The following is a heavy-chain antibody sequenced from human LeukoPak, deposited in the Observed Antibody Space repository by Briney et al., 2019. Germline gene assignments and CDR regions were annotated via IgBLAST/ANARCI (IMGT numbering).Heavy chain of an antibody. CDR3: ARDRGYPRDDAFDI. Sequence: ASVKVSCKASGYTFTSYYMHWVRQAPGQGLEWMGIINPSGGSTSYAQTFQGRLTMASDTSATTVYMELSSLRSEDTAVYYCARDRGYPRDDAFDIWGQGTMVTVSS. CDR1: GYTFTSYY. J-gene: IGHJ3*02. D-gene: IGHD6-25*01. CDR2: INPSGGST. V-gene: IGHV1-46*01.